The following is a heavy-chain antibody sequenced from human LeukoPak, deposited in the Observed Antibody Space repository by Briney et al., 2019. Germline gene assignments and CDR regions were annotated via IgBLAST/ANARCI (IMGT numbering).Heavy chain of an antibody. V-gene: IGHV1-69*13. J-gene: IGHJ3*02. CDR2: IIPIFGTA. D-gene: IGHD3-10*01. CDR1: GYTFTSYA. Sequence: SVKVSCKASGYTFTSYAISWVRQAPGQGLEWMGGIIPIFGTANYAQKFQGRVTITADESTSTAYMELSSLRSEDTAVYYCAREKILWFGELLSSDAFDIWGQGTMVTVSS. CDR3: AREKILWFGELLSSDAFDI.